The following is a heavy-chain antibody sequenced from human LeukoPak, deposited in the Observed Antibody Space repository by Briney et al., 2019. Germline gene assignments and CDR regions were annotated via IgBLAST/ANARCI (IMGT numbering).Heavy chain of an antibody. CDR3: ARAEGSGSPIYHYYYMDV. V-gene: IGHV3-30*04. Sequence: GGSLRLSCAASGFTFSSYAMHWVRQAPGKGLEWVAIMSYDGSNKYYADSVRGRFTISRDNSKNTLSLQMNSLRAEDTAVYYCARAEGSGSPIYHYYYMDVWGKGTTVTVSS. CDR2: MSYDGSNK. CDR1: GFTFSSYA. J-gene: IGHJ6*03. D-gene: IGHD3-10*01.